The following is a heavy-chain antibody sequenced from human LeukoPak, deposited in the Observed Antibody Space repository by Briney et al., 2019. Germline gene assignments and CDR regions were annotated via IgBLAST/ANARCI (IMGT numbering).Heavy chain of an antibody. CDR1: GFSFTDYP. D-gene: IGHD1-7*01. V-gene: IGHV3-7*05. CDR2: IEEKGSQI. CDR3: AWNLRLHTPRAFDI. J-gene: IGHJ3*02. Sequence: GGSLRLSCATSGFSFTDYPMNWVRQAPGKGLEWVANIEEKGSQIYYVDSVRGRFTISRDNAKNSLYLQMNSLRAEDTAVYYCAWNLRLHTPRAFDIWGQGTMVTVSS.